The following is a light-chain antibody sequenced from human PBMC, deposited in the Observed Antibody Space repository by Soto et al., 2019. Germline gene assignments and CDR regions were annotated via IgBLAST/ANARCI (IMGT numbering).Light chain of an antibody. V-gene: IGKV3-20*01. CDR3: QQYGSSPMT. CDR1: QSVSSY. CDR2: DAP. Sequence: EIVLTQSPATLSLSPGERATLSCRASQSVSSYLAWYQHKPGQAPRLLIYDAPNRATGIPARFSGSGSGTDFTLTISRLEPENFAVYYCQQYGSSPMTFGQGTKVDI. J-gene: IGKJ1*01.